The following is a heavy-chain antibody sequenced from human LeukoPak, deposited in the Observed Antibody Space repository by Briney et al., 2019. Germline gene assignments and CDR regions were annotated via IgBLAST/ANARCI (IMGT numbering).Heavy chain of an antibody. D-gene: IGHD3-10*01. J-gene: IGHJ4*02. Sequence: PGGSLRLSCAASGFTFSHFAMSWVRQAPGKGLHWVSTISGSGNKTYDADSVKGRFTISRDNSENTLYLQMTGLRAEDTAVYYCAKLKRVGIAPFDDWGQGILVTVSS. CDR2: ISGSGNKT. V-gene: IGHV3-23*01. CDR3: AKLKRVGIAPFDD. CDR1: GFTFSHFA.